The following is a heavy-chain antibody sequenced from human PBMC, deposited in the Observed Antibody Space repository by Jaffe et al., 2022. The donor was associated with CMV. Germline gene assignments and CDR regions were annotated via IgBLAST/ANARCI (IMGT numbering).Heavy chain of an antibody. CDR2: IFSNDEK. D-gene: IGHD2-21*02. Sequence: QVTLKESGPVLVKPTETLTLTCTVSGFSLSNARMGVSWIRQPPGKALEWLAHIFSNDEKSYSTSLKSRLTISKDTSKSQVVLTMTNMDPVDTATYYCARISGGDCYSCGYYYYYGMDVWGQGTTVTVSS. V-gene: IGHV2-26*01. CDR3: ARISGGDCYSCGYYYYYGMDV. CDR1: GFSLSNARMG. J-gene: IGHJ6*02.